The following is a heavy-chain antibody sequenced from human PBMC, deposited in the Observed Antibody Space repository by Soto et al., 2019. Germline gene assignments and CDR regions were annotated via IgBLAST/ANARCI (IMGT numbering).Heavy chain of an antibody. CDR1: GYTFISYY. CDR3: ARGTGSSWYDT. CDR2: INTQNDVR. D-gene: IGHD3-10*01. Sequence: QVQLVQSGAEVEKPGASVSVSCRASGYTFISYYMHWVRQAPGHGLEWMGWINTQNDVRKYAQRFQDRVTLTRDASIKTAYMQLTRLTSDDTAVYYCARGTGSSWYDTWGQGTLVTVSS. J-gene: IGHJ5*02. V-gene: IGHV1-2*02.